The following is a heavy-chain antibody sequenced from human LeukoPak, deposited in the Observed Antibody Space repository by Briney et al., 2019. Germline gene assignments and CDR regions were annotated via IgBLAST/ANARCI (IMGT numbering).Heavy chain of an antibody. J-gene: IGHJ4*02. V-gene: IGHV3-48*02. CDR3: ARDYGDYQTYYFDY. Sequence: PGGSLRLSCAASGFTFSSYSMNWVRQAPGKGLEWVSYISSSSNTIYYADSVKGRFTISRDNAKNSLYLQMNSLRDEDTAVYYCARDYGDYQTYYFDYWGQGTLVTVSS. CDR2: ISSSSNTI. D-gene: IGHD4-17*01. CDR1: GFTFSSYS.